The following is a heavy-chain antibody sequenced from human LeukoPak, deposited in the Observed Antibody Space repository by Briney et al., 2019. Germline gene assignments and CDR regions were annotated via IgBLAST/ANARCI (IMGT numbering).Heavy chain of an antibody. Sequence: SGGSLRLSCAASGFTFSSYAMHWVRQAPGKGLEWVAVISYDGSNKYYADSVKGRFTISRDNSKNTLYLQMNSLRAEDTAVYYCASLYYGSGSYYMAQGYFDYWGQGTLVTVSS. D-gene: IGHD3-10*01. V-gene: IGHV3-30-3*01. J-gene: IGHJ4*02. CDR2: ISYDGSNK. CDR1: GFTFSSYA. CDR3: ASLYYGSGSYYMAQGYFDY.